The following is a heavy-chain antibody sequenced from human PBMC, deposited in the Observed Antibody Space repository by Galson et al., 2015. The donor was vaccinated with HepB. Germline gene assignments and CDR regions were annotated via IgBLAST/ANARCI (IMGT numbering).Heavy chain of an antibody. CDR1: GFTLSSHW. Sequence: SLRLSCAVSGFTLSSHWMSWVRQTLGKGLEWVANINQDGGQKHYVDSVKGRFTVSRDNTKNSLYLQMNNLRAEDTAVYYCTRDIVAVLGSFDLWGQGTMVTVSS. CDR2: INQDGGQK. CDR3: TRDIVAVLGSFDL. V-gene: IGHV3-7*01. D-gene: IGHD5-12*01. J-gene: IGHJ3*01.